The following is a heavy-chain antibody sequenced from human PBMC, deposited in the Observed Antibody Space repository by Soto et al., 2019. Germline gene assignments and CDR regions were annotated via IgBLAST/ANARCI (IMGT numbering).Heavy chain of an antibody. CDR1: GFTFSNYG. CDR2: ISYDGSDK. CDR3: AKVTGYCSSSSCRRDYYYYYGMDV. V-gene: IGHV3-30*18. D-gene: IGHD2-2*01. J-gene: IGHJ6*02. Sequence: GGSLRLSCAAYGFTFSNYGMHWVRQAPGKGLEWVAVISYDGSDKYYADSVKGRFSISRDNSKNTLYLQMNSLRAEDTAVYYCAKVTGYCSSSSCRRDYYYYYGMDVWGQGTTVTVSS.